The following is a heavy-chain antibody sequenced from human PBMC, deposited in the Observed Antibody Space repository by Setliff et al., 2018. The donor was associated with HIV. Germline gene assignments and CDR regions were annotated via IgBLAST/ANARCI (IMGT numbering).Heavy chain of an antibody. CDR1: GGSISSSSYY. CDR3: ARGVISRDAFDI. J-gene: IGHJ3*02. V-gene: IGHV4-39*07. Sequence: PSETLSLTCTVSGGSISSSSYYWGWIRQPPGKGLEWIGSIYYSGSTYYNPSLKSRVTISVDTYKNQFSLKLSSVTAADTAVYYCARGVISRDAFDIWGQGTMVTVSS. CDR2: IYYSGST. D-gene: IGHD2-21*01.